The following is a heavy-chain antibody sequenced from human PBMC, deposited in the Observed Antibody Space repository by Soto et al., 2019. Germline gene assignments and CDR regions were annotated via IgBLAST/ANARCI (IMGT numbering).Heavy chain of an antibody. Sequence: SETLSLTCTVSGGSISSYYWSWIRQPPGKGLEWIGYIYYSGSTNYNPSLKSRVTISVDTSKNQFSLKLSSVTAADTAVYYCARHGGPAPRGRLCGSCLGADPWGQGTLVTVSS. CDR1: GGSISSYY. J-gene: IGHJ5*02. V-gene: IGHV4-59*08. CDR3: ARHGGPAPRGRLCGSCLGADP. D-gene: IGHD2-15*01. CDR2: IYYSGST.